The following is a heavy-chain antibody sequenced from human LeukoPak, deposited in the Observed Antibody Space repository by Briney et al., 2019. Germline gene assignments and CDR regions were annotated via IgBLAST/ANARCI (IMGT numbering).Heavy chain of an antibody. D-gene: IGHD6-13*01. CDR1: GYIYSDSD. J-gene: IGHJ2*01. Sequence: PGKCLRLSCAASGYIYSDSDLHWGRQAQGKGLQWVALMSHNGVKDSYEDSVKGRFTISRGNSKNTLYLQMNSLRTEDTAVYYCAQEGIAVPHLTRGYFNLWGRGSLVTASS. V-gene: IGHV3-30*18. CDR2: MSHNGVKD. CDR3: AQEGIAVPHLTRGYFNL.